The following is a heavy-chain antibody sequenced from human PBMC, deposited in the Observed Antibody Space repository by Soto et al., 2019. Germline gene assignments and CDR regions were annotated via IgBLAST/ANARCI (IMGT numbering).Heavy chain of an antibody. J-gene: IGHJ4*02. CDR1: GDSISNDRYY. D-gene: IGHD3-16*01. CDR2: IYYTGST. Sequence: QLQLQESGPGLVKPSETLSLTCTMSGDSISNDRYYWGWIRQPPEKGLEWIGSIYYTGSTFYNPSLKGRVTIAVDTSKNRFSLKLTSMTAADTAVYYCATEETGPFGGAQVYWGQGILVTVSS. CDR3: ATEETGPFGGAQVY. V-gene: IGHV4-39*01.